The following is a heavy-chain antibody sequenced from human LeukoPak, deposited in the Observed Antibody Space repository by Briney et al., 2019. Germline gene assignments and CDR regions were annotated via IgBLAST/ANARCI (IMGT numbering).Heavy chain of an antibody. CDR3: AAATNTYCSGGSCYGGSGAFDI. D-gene: IGHD2-15*01. CDR1: GFTFTSSA. Sequence: ASVKVSCKASGFTFTSSAMQWVRQARGQRLEWIGWIVVGSGNTNYAQKFQERVTITRDMSTSTAYMELSSLRSEDTAVYYCAAATNTYCSGGSCYGGSGAFDIWGQGTMVTVSS. J-gene: IGHJ3*02. CDR2: IVVGSGNT. V-gene: IGHV1-58*02.